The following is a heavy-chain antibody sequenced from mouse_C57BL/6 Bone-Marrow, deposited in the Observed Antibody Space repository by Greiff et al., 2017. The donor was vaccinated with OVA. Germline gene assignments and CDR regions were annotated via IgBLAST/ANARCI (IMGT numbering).Heavy chain of an antibody. CDR2: ISNGGGST. CDR3: AKDAY. CDR1: GFTFSDYY. D-gene: IGHD1-3*01. J-gene: IGHJ3*01. Sequence: EVMLVESGGGLVQPGGSLKLSCAASGFTFSDYYMYWVRQTPEKRLEWVAYISNGGGSTYYPDTVKGRFTISRDNAKNTLYLQMSRLKSEDTAMYYSAKDAYWGQGTLVTVSA. V-gene: IGHV5-12*01.